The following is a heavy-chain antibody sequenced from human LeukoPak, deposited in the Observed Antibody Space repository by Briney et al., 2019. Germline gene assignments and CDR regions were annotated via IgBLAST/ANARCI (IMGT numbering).Heavy chain of an antibody. CDR2: INDDETST. D-gene: IGHD3-22*01. CDR3: ASNTMIVVVISYYFDY. Sequence: GGSLRLSCAASGFSFSSSWMHWVRQVPGKGLEWVSRINDDETSTTYAESVKGRFTISRDNAKNTLFLQMNSLRAEDTAVYYCASNTMIVVVISYYFDYWGQGTLVTVSS. J-gene: IGHJ4*02. CDR1: GFSFSSSW. V-gene: IGHV3-74*01.